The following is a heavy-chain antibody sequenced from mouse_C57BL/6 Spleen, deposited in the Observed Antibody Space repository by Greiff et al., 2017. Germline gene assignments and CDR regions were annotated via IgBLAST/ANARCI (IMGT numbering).Heavy chain of an antibody. CDR1: GYTFTSYW. CDR3: ARLFITTVVATSMDY. D-gene: IGHD1-1*01. Sequence: QVQLQQPGAELVKPGASVKLSCKASGYTFTSYWMQWVKQRPGQGLEWIGEIDPSDSYTNYNQKFKGKATLTVDTSSSTAYMQLSSLTSEDSAVYYCARLFITTVVATSMDYWGQGTSVTVSS. J-gene: IGHJ4*01. CDR2: IDPSDSYT. V-gene: IGHV1-50*01.